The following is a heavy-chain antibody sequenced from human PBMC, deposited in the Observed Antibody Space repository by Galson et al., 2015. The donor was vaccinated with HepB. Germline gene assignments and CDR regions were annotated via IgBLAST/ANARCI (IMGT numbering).Heavy chain of an antibody. D-gene: IGHD3-22*01. Sequence: SLRLSCAASGFTFSSYGMHWIRQAPGKGLEWVAVIWYDGSNKYYADSVKGRFTISRDNSKNTLYLQMNSLRAEDTAVYYCARGLTYYYDSSGYYCLGYWGQGTLVTVSS. CDR3: ARGLTYYYDSSGYYCLGY. J-gene: IGHJ4*02. V-gene: IGHV3-30*19. CDR2: IWYDGSNK. CDR1: GFTFSSYG.